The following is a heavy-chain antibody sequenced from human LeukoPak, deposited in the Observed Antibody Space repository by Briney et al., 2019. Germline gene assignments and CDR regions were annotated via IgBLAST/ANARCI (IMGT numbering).Heavy chain of an antibody. Sequence: GGSLRLSCEASGFTFSSYEMNWVRQAPGKGLEWVSYISSSGSTIYYADSVKGRFTISRDNAKNSLYLQMNSLRAEDTAVYYCARDLRGSYYNWGQGTLVTVSS. D-gene: IGHD1-26*01. V-gene: IGHV3-48*03. J-gene: IGHJ4*02. CDR2: ISSSGSTI. CDR1: GFTFSSYE. CDR3: ARDLRGSYYN.